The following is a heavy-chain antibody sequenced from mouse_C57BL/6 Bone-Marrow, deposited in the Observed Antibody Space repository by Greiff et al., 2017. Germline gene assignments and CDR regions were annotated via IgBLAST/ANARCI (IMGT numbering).Heavy chain of an antibody. CDR3: ASPGAWFAY. CDR1: GFTFSSYG. CDR2: ISSGGSYT. J-gene: IGHJ3*01. Sequence: EVMLVESGGDLVKPGGSLKLSCAASGFTFSSYGMSWVRQTPDKRLEWVATISSGGSYTYYPDSVKGRFTISRDNAKNTLYLQMSSLKSEDTAMYYCASPGAWFAYWGQGTLVTVSA. D-gene: IGHD4-1*01. V-gene: IGHV5-6*01.